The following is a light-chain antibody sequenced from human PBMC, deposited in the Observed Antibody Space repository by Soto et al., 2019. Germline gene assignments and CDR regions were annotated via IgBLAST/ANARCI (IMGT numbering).Light chain of an antibody. V-gene: IGKV1-39*01. J-gene: IGKJ2*01. CDR3: QQSYSTRYT. CDR1: RTIDTS. CDR2: AAS. Sequence: DIQMTQSPSSLSASVGDRVTITCRSSRTIDTSLHWYQKKPGKAPKLLIYAASTLQTGVPSRFSGSGSGTDFTLAISGLQQEDFATYYCQQSYSTRYTFGQGTKVEMK.